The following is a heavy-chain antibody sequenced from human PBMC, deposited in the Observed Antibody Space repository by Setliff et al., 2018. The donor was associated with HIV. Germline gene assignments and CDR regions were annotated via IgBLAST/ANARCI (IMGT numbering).Heavy chain of an antibody. J-gene: IGHJ4*02. Sequence: ETLSLTCTVSGGSISSSSYYWGWVRQPPGKGLEWIGSMYYSGSTYYTPSLKSRITISLDMSKNQFSLRMRSVTAADTAVYYCARVFVDTAVLRVLEYYFDSWGRGTLVTVSS. D-gene: IGHD5-18*01. CDR1: GGSISSSSYY. V-gene: IGHV4-39*07. CDR3: ARVFVDTAVLRVLEYYFDS. CDR2: MYYSGST.